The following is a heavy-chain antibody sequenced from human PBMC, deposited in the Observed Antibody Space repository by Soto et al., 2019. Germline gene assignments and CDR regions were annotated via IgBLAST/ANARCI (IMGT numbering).Heavy chain of an antibody. D-gene: IGHD3-9*01. CDR1: GFTFSSYA. CDR3: AKVPYYDILTGSGPTRD. Sequence: GSLRLSCAASGFTFSSYAMSWVRQAPGKGLEWVSAISGSGGSTYYADSVKGRFTISRDNSKNTLYLQMNSLRAEDTAVYYCAKVPYYDILTGSGPTRDWGQGTTVTVSS. J-gene: IGHJ6*02. CDR2: ISGSGGST. V-gene: IGHV3-23*01.